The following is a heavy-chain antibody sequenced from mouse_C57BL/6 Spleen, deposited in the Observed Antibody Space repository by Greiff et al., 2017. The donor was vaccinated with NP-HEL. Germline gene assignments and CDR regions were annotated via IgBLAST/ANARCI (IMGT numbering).Heavy chain of an antibody. CDR3: ARGTGWYFDV. V-gene: IGHV1-19*01. CDR2: INPYNGGT. D-gene: IGHD3-3*01. J-gene: IGHJ1*03. CDR1: GYTFTDYY. Sequence: EVQLQQSGPVLVKPGASVKMSCKASGYTFTDYYMNWVKQSHGKSLEWIGVINPYNGGTSYNQKFKGKATLTVDKSSSTAYMELNSLTSEDSAVYYCARGTGWYFDVWGTGTTVTVSS.